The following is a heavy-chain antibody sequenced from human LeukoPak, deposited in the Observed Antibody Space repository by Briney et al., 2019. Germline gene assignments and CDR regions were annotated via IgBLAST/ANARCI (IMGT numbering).Heavy chain of an antibody. D-gene: IGHD3-22*01. CDR1: GGTFSSYA. Sequence: GASVKVSCKASGGTFSSYAISWVRQAPGQGLEWMGWISAYNGNTNYAQKLQGRVTMTTDTSTSTAYMELRSLRSDDTAVYYCARSGYYDMAHDYWGQGTLVTVSS. J-gene: IGHJ4*02. V-gene: IGHV1-18*01. CDR2: ISAYNGNT. CDR3: ARSGYYDMAHDY.